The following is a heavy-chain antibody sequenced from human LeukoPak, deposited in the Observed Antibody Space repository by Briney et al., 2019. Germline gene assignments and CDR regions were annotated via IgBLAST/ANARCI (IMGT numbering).Heavy chain of an antibody. Sequence: GGSQRLSCAASGFTFDDYAMHWVREVPGKGLEWVSLISWDGGSTYYADSVKGRFTISRDNVKNSLYLQMNSLRAEDTALYHCARVEYSGSPDYWGQGTLVTVSS. D-gene: IGHD5-12*01. V-gene: IGHV3-43D*03. CDR2: ISWDGGST. CDR3: ARVEYSGSPDY. J-gene: IGHJ4*02. CDR1: GFTFDDYA.